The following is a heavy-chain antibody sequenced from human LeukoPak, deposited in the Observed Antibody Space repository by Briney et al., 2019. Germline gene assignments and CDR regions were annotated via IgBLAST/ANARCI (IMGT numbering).Heavy chain of an antibody. CDR2: INPNSGGT. D-gene: IGHD6-19*01. CDR1: GYTFTGYY. CDR3: ARDMSSGWYVGVLPDY. Sequence: ASVNVSCKASGYTFTGYYMHWVRQAPGQGLEWMGWINPNSGGTNYAQKFQGWVTMTRDTSISTAYMELSRLRSDDTAVYYCARDMSSGWYVGVLPDYWGQGTLVTVSS. V-gene: IGHV1-2*04. J-gene: IGHJ4*02.